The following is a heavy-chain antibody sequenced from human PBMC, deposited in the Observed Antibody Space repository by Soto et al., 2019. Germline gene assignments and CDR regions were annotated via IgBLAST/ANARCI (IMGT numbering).Heavy chain of an antibody. V-gene: IGHV1-69*13. Sequence: SVKVSCKASGGTFSSYAISWVRQAPGQGLEWMGGIIPIFGTANYAQKFQGRVTFTADESTSTAYMELSSLRSEDTAVYYCARGGLRFLESHGMDVWGQGTTVTVSS. CDR3: ARGGLRFLESHGMDV. CDR2: IIPIFGTA. J-gene: IGHJ6*02. D-gene: IGHD3-3*01. CDR1: GGTFSSYA.